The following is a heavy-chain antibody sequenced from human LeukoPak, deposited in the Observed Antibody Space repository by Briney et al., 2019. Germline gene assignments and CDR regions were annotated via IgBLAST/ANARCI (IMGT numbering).Heavy chain of an antibody. V-gene: IGHV3-21*01. J-gene: IGHJ4*02. CDR3: ARDLIYYDSSGSDY. CDR2: ISSSSSYI. CDR1: GFTFSSYS. D-gene: IGHD3-22*01. Sequence: GGSLRLSCAASGFTFSSYSMNWVRQAPGKGLEWVSSISSSSSYIYYADSVKGRFTISRDNAKNSLYLQMNSLRAEDTAVYYCARDLIYYDSSGSDYWGQGTLVTVSS.